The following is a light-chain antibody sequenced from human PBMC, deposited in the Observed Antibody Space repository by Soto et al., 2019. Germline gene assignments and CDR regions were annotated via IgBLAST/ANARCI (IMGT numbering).Light chain of an antibody. CDR3: ASYRSANSLVV. CDR2: EVT. J-gene: IGLJ1*01. V-gene: IGLV2-14*01. CDR1: SRDSGNYNY. Sequence: QSVLTQPASVSGSPGQSITISCTGTSRDSGNYNYASWYQHHPGKAPTLMIYEVTSRPSGVSDRFSGSKSGMTASLTISGLQPEDEADYFCASYRSANSLVVFGTGTKVTV.